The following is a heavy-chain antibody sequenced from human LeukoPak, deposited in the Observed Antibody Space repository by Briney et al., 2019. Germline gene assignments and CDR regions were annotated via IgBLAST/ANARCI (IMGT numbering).Heavy chain of an antibody. D-gene: IGHD2-2*01. CDR3: ARTTPLGYCSRTSCYDNAFDI. J-gene: IGHJ3*02. CDR2: IYYSGST. Sequence: PSETLSLTCTVFGGSISSYYWSWTRQPPGTGLEWIGYIYYSGSTNYNPSLKSRVTISVDTSKNQFSLNLSSVTAADTAVYYCARTTPLGYCSRTSCYDNAFDIWGQGTMVTVSS. CDR1: GGSISSYY. V-gene: IGHV4-59*01.